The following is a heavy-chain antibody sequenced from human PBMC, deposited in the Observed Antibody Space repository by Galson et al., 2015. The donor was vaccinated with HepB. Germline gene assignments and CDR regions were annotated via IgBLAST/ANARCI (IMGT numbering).Heavy chain of an antibody. Sequence: SLRLSCAASGFSFSNYAIHWVRQAPGKGLEWMAVISYDGSFKYYSDSVKGRFTVSRDPSRSILYLQMNSLRAEDTAVYFCARGWYHFDNWGQGTLVSVSA. J-gene: IGHJ4*02. D-gene: IGHD6-13*01. V-gene: IGHV3-30*03. CDR3: ARGWYHFDN. CDR2: ISYDGSFK. CDR1: GFSFSNYA.